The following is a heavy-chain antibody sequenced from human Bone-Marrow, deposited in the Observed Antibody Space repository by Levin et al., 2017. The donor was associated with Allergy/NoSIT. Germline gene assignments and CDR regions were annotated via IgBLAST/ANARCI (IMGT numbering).Heavy chain of an antibody. CDR1: GLTLSHYG. V-gene: IGHV3-30*18. CDR3: AKGSLEFDY. CDR2: ISYDGNHK. J-gene: IGHJ4*02. D-gene: IGHD1-26*01. Sequence: GGSLRLSCAASGLTLSHYGMHWVRQAPGKGLEWVAVISYDGNHKDYVDSVKGRFTISRDNSQNTLYLQMNSLRAEDTAVYYCAKGSLEFDYWGQGTLVTVSS.